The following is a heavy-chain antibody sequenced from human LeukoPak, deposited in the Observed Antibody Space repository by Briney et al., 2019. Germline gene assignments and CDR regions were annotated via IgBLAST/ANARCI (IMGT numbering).Heavy chain of an antibody. D-gene: IGHD3-22*01. CDR3: ARDLAYYYDSSGYTLQH. V-gene: IGHV3-7*01. Sequence: LPGGSLRLSCAASGFTFSSYWMSWVRQAPGKGLEWVANIKQDGSEKYYVDSVKGRSTISRDNAKNSLYLQMNSLRAEDTAVYYCARDLAYYYDSSGYTLQHWGQGTLVTVSS. CDR2: IKQDGSEK. CDR1: GFTFSSYW. J-gene: IGHJ1*01.